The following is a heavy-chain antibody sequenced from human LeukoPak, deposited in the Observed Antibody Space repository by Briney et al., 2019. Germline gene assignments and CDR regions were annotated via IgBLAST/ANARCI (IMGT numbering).Heavy chain of an antibody. Sequence: SETLSLTCTVSGGSISSYYWSWIRQPPGKGLEWIGYIYYSGSTNYNPSLKSRVTISVDTSKNQFSLKLSSVTAADTAVYYCATRSGGYLGYAFDIWGQGTMVTVSS. V-gene: IGHV4-59*01. J-gene: IGHJ3*02. CDR2: IYYSGST. CDR3: ATRSGGYLGYAFDI. D-gene: IGHD1-26*01. CDR1: GGSISSYY.